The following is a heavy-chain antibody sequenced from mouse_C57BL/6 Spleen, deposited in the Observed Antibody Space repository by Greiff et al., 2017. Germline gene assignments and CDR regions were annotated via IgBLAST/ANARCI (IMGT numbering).Heavy chain of an antibody. J-gene: IGHJ3*01. Sequence: EVQLVESGGGLVKPGGSLKLSCAASGFTFSSYAMSWVRQTPEKRLEWVATISDGGSYTYYPDNVKGRFTISRDNAKNNLYLQMSHLKSEDTAMYYCARDPGGFLAWFAYWGQGTLVTVS. V-gene: IGHV5-4*01. CDR3: ARDPGGFLAWFAY. CDR2: ISDGGSYT. CDR1: GFTFSSYA.